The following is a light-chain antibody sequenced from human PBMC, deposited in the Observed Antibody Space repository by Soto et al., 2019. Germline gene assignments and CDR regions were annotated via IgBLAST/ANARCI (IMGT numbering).Light chain of an antibody. CDR2: GAS. CDR1: QSVSNNY. CDR3: QQYVSSGT. J-gene: IGKJ1*01. Sequence: IVLTLCAATLSLYPGERATLSCRASQSVSNNYLAWYQQKPGQAPRLLIFGASSRATGIPDRFSGSGSGTDFTLTISRLEPEDFAVYYCQQYVSSGTFGQGTKVDIK. V-gene: IGKV3-20*01.